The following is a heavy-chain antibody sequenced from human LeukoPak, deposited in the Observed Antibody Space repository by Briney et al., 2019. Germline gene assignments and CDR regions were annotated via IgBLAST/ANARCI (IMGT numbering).Heavy chain of an antibody. CDR3: ALNTVAGTRTTDY. Sequence: GGSLRLSCAASGFTFSSYSMNWVRQAPGKGLEWVSSISSSSSYIYYADSVKGRFTISRDNAKNSLYLQMNSLRAEDTAVYYCALNTVAGTRTTDYWGQGTLVTVSS. D-gene: IGHD6-19*01. CDR1: GFTFSSYS. CDR2: ISSSSSYI. J-gene: IGHJ4*02. V-gene: IGHV3-21*01.